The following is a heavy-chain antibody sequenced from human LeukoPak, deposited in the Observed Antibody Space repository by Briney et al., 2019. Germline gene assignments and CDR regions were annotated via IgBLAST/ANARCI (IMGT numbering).Heavy chain of an antibody. D-gene: IGHD4-23*01. Sequence: PSETLSLTCTVSGGSISSSSYYWGWFRQPPGKGLEWIGSIYYSGSTYYNPSLKSRATISVDTSKNQFSLKLSSATAADTAVYYCARGLVGNSDYWGQGTLVTVSS. J-gene: IGHJ4*02. CDR1: GGSISSSSYY. V-gene: IGHV4-39*01. CDR3: ARGLVGNSDY. CDR2: IYYSGST.